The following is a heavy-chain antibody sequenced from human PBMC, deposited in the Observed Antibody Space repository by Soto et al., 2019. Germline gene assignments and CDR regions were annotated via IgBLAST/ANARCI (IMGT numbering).Heavy chain of an antibody. CDR2: ISYDGSNK. CDR1: GFTFSSYG. V-gene: IGHV3-30*18. Sequence: GGSLRLSCAASGFTFSSYGMHWVRQAPGKGLEWVAVISYDGSNKYYADSAKGRFTISRDNSKNTLYLQMNSLRAEDTAVYYCAKDRGVVTPPRVYYYYYYGMDVWGQGTTVTVSS. CDR3: AKDRGVVTPPRVYYYYYYGMDV. J-gene: IGHJ6*02. D-gene: IGHD2-15*01.